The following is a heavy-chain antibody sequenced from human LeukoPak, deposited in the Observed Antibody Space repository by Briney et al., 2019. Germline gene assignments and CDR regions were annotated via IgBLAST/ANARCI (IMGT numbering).Heavy chain of an antibody. CDR1: GGSFSGYY. CDR2: INHSGST. CDR3: AREVAAGTADFWSGYYTGRGFDY. J-gene: IGHJ4*02. V-gene: IGHV4-34*01. Sequence: SETLSLTCAVYGGSFSGYYWSWIRQPPGKGLEWIGEINHSGSTNHNPSLKSRVTISVDTSKNQFSLKLSSVTAADTAVYYCAREVAAGTADFWSGYYTGRGFDYWGQGTLVTVSS. D-gene: IGHD3-3*01.